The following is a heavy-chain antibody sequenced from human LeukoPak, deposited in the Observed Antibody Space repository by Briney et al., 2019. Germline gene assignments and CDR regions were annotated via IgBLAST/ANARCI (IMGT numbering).Heavy chain of an antibody. Sequence: GGSLRLSCAASGFTFRSYGMHWVRQAPGKGLEWVAVISYDGSNKYYADSVKGRFTISRDNSKNTLYLQMNSLRAEDTAVYYCAKDLGDYGVNWFDPWGQGTLVTVSS. D-gene: IGHD4-17*01. CDR2: ISYDGSNK. CDR3: AKDLGDYGVNWFDP. CDR1: GFTFRSYG. J-gene: IGHJ5*02. V-gene: IGHV3-30*18.